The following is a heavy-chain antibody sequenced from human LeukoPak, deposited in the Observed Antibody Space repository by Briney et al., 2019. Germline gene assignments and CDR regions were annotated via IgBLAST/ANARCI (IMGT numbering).Heavy chain of an antibody. CDR3: ATSRNRYGSGSA. CDR1: GFTFSSYS. J-gene: IGHJ4*02. D-gene: IGHD3-10*01. V-gene: IGHV3-48*01. CDR2: ISSSSSTI. Sequence: PGGSLRLSCAASGFTFSSYSMNWVRQAPGKGLEWVSYISSSSSTIYYADSVKGRFTISRDNAKNSLYLQMNSLRAEDTAVHYCATSRNRYGSGSAWGQGPLVTVS.